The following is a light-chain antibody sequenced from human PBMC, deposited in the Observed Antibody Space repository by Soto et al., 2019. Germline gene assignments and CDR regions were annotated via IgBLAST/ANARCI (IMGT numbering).Light chain of an antibody. J-gene: IGKJ4*01. CDR1: QSVSSSY. Sequence: EIVLTQSPGTLSLSPGARAPLSCRASQSVSSSYLAWSQQNPGQAPRLLIYDASTRATGVPARFSGSGSGTEFTLTINSLQSEDFAVYFCQHYNEWPLTFGGGTKVDIK. CDR2: DAS. V-gene: IGKV3-15*01. CDR3: QHYNEWPLT.